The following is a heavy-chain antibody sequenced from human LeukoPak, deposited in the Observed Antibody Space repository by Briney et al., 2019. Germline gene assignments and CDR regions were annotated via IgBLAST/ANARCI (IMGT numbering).Heavy chain of an antibody. CDR1: GGSISSSSYY. V-gene: IGHV4-39*01. Sequence: SETLSLTCTVSGGSISSSSYYWGWIRQPPGKGVEWIGSIYYSGSTYYNPSLKGRVTISVDTSKNQFSLKLSSVTAADTAVYYCARQFGSGYWYYYYMDVWGKGTTVTVSS. D-gene: IGHD3-3*01. J-gene: IGHJ6*03. CDR2: IYYSGST. CDR3: ARQFGSGYWYYYYMDV.